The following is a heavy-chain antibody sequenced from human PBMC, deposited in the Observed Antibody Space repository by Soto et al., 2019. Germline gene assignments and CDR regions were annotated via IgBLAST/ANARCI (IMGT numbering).Heavy chain of an antibody. CDR3: AREGYSYGYYY. J-gene: IGHJ4*02. CDR2: MNPNSGNT. CDR1: GYTFTSYD. D-gene: IGHD5-18*01. Sequence: QVQLVQSGAEVKKPGASVKVSCKASGYTFTSYDINWVRQATGQGLEWMGWMNPNSGNTGYAQKFQGRVTITADKSTSTAYMELSSLRSEDTAVYYCAREGYSYGYYYWGQGTLVTVSS. V-gene: IGHV1-8*01.